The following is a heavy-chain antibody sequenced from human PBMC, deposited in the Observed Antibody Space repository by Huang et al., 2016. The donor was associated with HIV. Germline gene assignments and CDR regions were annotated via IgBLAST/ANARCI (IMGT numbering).Heavy chain of an antibody. CDR2: IDAGDGNT. V-gene: IGHV1-3*01. CDR1: GYTFTGHA. Sequence: QVQLVQSGAEVKKPGASVKVSCKASGYTFTGHAINWVCQAPGQGLEWVGWIDAGDGNTKYSQKLQGRVTFTRDTSASTAYMELSGLRSEDTAVYYCARLTYYYDSSGYSPTFDIWGQGTMVTVSS. CDR3: ARLTYYYDSSGYSPTFDI. J-gene: IGHJ3*02. D-gene: IGHD3-22*01.